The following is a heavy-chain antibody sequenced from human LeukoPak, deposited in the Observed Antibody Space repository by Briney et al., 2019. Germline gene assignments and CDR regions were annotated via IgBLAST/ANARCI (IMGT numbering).Heavy chain of an antibody. Sequence: PGGSLRLSCAGSGFSFNSYAMSWVRQAPGKGLEWVAVISYDGSNKYYADSVKGRFTISRDNSKNTLYLQMNSLRAEDTAVYYCAKDRRLGVRGVITWGQGTLVTVSS. CDR2: ISYDGSNK. CDR1: GFSFNSYA. D-gene: IGHD3-10*01. J-gene: IGHJ5*02. CDR3: AKDRRLGVRGVIT. V-gene: IGHV3-30*18.